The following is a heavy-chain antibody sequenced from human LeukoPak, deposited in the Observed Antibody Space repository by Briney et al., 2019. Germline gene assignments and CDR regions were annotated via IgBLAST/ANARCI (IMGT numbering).Heavy chain of an antibody. CDR2: FDPEDGET. J-gene: IGHJ4*02. Sequence: ASVKVSCKVSGYTLTELSMHWVRQAPGKGLEWMGGFDPEDGETIYAQKFQGRVTMTEDTSTDTAYMELGSLRSEDTAVYYCAPRSHYYDSSGYYYAFDYWGQGTLVTVSS. D-gene: IGHD3-22*01. V-gene: IGHV1-24*01. CDR3: APRSHYYDSSGYYYAFDY. CDR1: GYTLTELS.